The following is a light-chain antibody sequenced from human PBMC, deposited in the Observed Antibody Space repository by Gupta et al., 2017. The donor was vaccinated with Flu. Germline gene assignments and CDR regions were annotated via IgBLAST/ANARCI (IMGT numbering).Light chain of an antibody. CDR2: DVS. V-gene: IGKV3-11*01. J-gene: IGKJ4*01. CDR1: QSISSH. Sequence: PATLSLSPGERATLSCSASQSISSHLAWFQQKPGQAPRLLIYDVSNRATDIPTRFSGSGSGTDFTLSISSLEPEDFAVYYCQQRHDWPLTFGGGTKVEIK. CDR3: QQRHDWPLT.